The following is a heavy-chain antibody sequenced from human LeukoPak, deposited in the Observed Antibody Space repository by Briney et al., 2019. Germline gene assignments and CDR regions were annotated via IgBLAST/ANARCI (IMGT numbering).Heavy chain of an antibody. V-gene: IGHV1-69*13. CDR3: ASPLVVKGYCGSTSCLSYYYYYIDV. CDR1: GGTLISYA. D-gene: IGHD2-2*01. J-gene: IGHJ6*03. Sequence: SVKVSRKAPGGTLISYAISGVRQAPGEGLEWMGGIIPIFGTANYAQKLQSRVTITADESTSKDYMELSRLRSEDTAVYYCASPLVVKGYCGSTSCLSYYYYYIDVWGKGTTVTVSS. CDR2: IIPIFGTA.